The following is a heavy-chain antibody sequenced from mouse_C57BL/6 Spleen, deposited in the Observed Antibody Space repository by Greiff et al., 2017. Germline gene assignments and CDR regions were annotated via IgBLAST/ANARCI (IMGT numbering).Heavy chain of an antibody. J-gene: IGHJ4*01. V-gene: IGHV2-2*01. CDR2: IWSGGST. CDR3: ATIYSNSYYYAMDY. Sequence: QVHVKQSGPGLVQPSQSLSITCTVSGFSLTSYGVHWVRQSPGKGLEWLGVIWSGGSTDYNAAFISRLSISKDNSKSQVFFKMNSLQADDTAIYYCATIYSNSYYYAMDYWGQGTSVTVSS. D-gene: IGHD2-5*01. CDR1: GFSLTSYG.